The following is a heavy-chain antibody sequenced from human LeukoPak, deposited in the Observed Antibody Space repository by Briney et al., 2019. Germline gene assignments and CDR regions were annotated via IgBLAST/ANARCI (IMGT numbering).Heavy chain of an antibody. Sequence: GGSLRLSCAASGFTFSNFGMHWVRQPPGKGLEWVAFIGRDGNNNKNYAGNSQYYADSVKGRFTISRDNSKNTLSLQMNSLRAEDTAVYYCAKDRRITAPLFDYWGQGTLVTVSS. V-gene: IGHV3-30*02. CDR3: AKDRRITAPLFDY. CDR1: GFTFSNFG. D-gene: IGHD1-20*01. CDR2: IGRDGNNNKNYAGNSQ. J-gene: IGHJ4*02.